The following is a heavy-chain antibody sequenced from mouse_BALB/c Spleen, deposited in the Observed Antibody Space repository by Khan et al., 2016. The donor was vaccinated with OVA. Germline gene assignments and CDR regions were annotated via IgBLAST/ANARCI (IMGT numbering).Heavy chain of an antibody. CDR1: GFTFTNYG. D-gene: IGHD2-14*01. Sequence: QVQLQQSGPELKKPGETVQISCKASGFTFTNYGMNWVKQAPGKGLKWMGWINTYTGEPTFADDFKGRFAFSLETSASTAYLQINSLKNEDTATYCCARVGYSGTMDCWGQGTSVTVSS. CDR2: INTYTGEP. CDR3: ARVGYSGTMDC. J-gene: IGHJ4*01. V-gene: IGHV9-3-1*01.